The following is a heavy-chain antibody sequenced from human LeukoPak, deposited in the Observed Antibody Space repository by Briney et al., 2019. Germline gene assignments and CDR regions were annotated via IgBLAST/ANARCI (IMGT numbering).Heavy chain of an antibody. Sequence: GGSLRLSCAASGFTFSSYWMHWVRQAPGKGLVWVSRINSDGSSTTYADSVKGRFTISRGNAKNTLYLQMDSLRAEDTAVYYCAREPIYDFWSGPDGGIRFDPWGQGTPVTVSS. J-gene: IGHJ5*02. CDR1: GFTFSSYW. CDR2: INSDGSST. CDR3: AREPIYDFWSGPDGGIRFDP. D-gene: IGHD3-3*01. V-gene: IGHV3-74*01.